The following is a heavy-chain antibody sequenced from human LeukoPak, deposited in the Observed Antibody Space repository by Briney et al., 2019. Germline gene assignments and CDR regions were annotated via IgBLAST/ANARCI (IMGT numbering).Heavy chain of an antibody. D-gene: IGHD3-22*01. CDR1: GYTFTSYG. CDR3: ARVCYYDSSGYHNWFDP. Sequence: ASVKVSCKASGYTFTSYGISWVRQAPGQGLEWMGWISAYNGNTNYARKLQGRVTMTTDTSTSTAYMELRSLRSDDTAVYYCARVCYYDSSGYHNWFDPWGQGTLVTVSS. J-gene: IGHJ5*02. V-gene: IGHV1-18*01. CDR2: ISAYNGNT.